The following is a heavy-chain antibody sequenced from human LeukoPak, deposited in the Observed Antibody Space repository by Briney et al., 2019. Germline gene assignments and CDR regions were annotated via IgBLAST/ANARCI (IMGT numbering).Heavy chain of an antibody. V-gene: IGHV3-23*01. CDR3: AKDPRRFDS. Sequence: PGGSLRLSCAASGFTFSSFSMSWVRQAPGKGLEWGSVISGSAINTYYADSVKGRFTISRDNSKNTLYLQMNSLRVDDTAVYYCAKDPRRFDSWGQGTLVTVSS. D-gene: IGHD6-25*01. CDR1: GFTFSSFS. J-gene: IGHJ5*01. CDR2: ISGSAINT.